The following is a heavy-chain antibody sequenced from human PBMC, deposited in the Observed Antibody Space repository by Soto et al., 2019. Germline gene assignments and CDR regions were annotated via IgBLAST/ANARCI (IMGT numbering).Heavy chain of an antibody. CDR2: IYYSGST. Sequence: QVQLQESGPGLVKPSQTLSLTCTVSGASISSGGYYWSWTRHHPGKGLEWIGYIYYSGSTYYNPSLKSRVTISVDTSKNQFSLKLSSVTAADTAVYYCARDANRYASGSYGMDVWGQGITVTVSS. CDR3: ARDANRYASGSYGMDV. J-gene: IGHJ6*02. CDR1: GASISSGGYY. D-gene: IGHD3-10*01. V-gene: IGHV4-31*03.